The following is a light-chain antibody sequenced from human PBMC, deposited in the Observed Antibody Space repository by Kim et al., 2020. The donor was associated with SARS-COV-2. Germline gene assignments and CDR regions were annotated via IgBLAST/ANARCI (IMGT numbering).Light chain of an antibody. J-gene: IGKJ1*01. CDR3: QKYDSAPWT. CDR2: AAS. Sequence: ASVGDGVTITCRASQDIANYLAWYQQKPGKVPKLLVYAASALKSVVPSRFSGNRSGTDFTLTISNLQPEDVATYYCQKYDSAPWTFGQGTKVDIK. CDR1: QDIANY. V-gene: IGKV1-27*01.